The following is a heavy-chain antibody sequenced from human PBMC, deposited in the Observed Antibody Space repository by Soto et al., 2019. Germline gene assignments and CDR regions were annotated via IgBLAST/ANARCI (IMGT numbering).Heavy chain of an antibody. Sequence: XGSLRLSCAASGFSFSDYTINWLRQAPGKGLEWVSSISGSSSYIYYGDSVKGRFTVSRDNAKNLVFLQMNSLRAADTGVYYCVREIFTSSYRGSWFDPWGQGILVTVPS. CDR1: GFSFSDYT. CDR2: ISGSSSYI. CDR3: VREIFTSSYRGSWFDP. J-gene: IGHJ5*02. D-gene: IGHD2-2*01. V-gene: IGHV3-21*01.